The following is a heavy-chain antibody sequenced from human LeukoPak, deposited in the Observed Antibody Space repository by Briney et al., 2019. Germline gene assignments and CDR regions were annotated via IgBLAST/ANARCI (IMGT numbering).Heavy chain of an antibody. V-gene: IGHV3-48*02. Sequence: GGSLRLSCAASGFTFSSYSMNWVRQAPGKGLEWVSYISSSSSTIYYADSVKGRFTISRDNAKNSLYLQMNSLRDEDTAVYYCAREYSSSSGSVSDYWGQGTLVTVSS. J-gene: IGHJ4*02. CDR2: ISSSSSTI. CDR3: AREYSSSSGSVSDY. CDR1: GFTFSSYS. D-gene: IGHD6-6*01.